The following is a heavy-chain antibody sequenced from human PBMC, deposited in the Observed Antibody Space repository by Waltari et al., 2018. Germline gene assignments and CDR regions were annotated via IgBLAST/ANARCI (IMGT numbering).Heavy chain of an antibody. CDR3: AANLAAEDDPYYYYMDV. Sequence: VQLVESGGGLVQPGRSLRLSCAASGFTFDDYAMHWVRPAPGKGLEWVSGISWNSGSIGYADSVKGRFTISRDNAKNSLYLQMNSLRAEDTALYYCAANLAAEDDPYYYYMDVWGKGTTVTVSS. CDR2: ISWNSGSI. V-gene: IGHV3-9*01. D-gene: IGHD6-13*01. J-gene: IGHJ6*03. CDR1: GFTFDDYA.